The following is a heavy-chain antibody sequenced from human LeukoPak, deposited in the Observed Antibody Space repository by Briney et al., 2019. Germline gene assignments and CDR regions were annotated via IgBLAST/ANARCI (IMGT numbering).Heavy chain of an antibody. CDR3: AREGGDSSGWYGGYYFDY. Sequence: PSETLSLTCTVPGGSISSYYWSWIRQPAGKGLEWIGRIYSSGSTNYNPSLKSRVTMSVDTSKNQFSLKLSSVTAADTAVYYCAREGGDSSGWYGGYYFDYWGQGTLVTVSS. CDR2: IYSSGST. CDR1: GGSISSYY. V-gene: IGHV4-4*07. J-gene: IGHJ4*02. D-gene: IGHD6-19*01.